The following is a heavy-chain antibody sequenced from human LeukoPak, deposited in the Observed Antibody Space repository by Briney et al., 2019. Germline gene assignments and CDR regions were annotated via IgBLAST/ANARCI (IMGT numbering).Heavy chain of an antibody. J-gene: IGHJ3*02. Sequence: GGSLTLSCAASGFTFDCCGMHWVRQAPGKGLEWVAFMRNVGNDKYYADSVKGRFFISRDNSKNTLSLQMNSLRAEDTAVYYCARGYSGWYLHDALDIWGQGTTVTVSS. D-gene: IGHD6-19*01. V-gene: IGHV3-30*02. CDR1: GFTFDCCG. CDR3: ARGYSGWYLHDALDI. CDR2: MRNVGNDK.